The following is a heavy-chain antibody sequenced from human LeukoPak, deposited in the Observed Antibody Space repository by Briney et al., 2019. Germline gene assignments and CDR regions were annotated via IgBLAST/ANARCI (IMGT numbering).Heavy chain of an antibody. CDR1: GFTVSSNY. CDR3: AKGYMIVVVISYFDY. D-gene: IGHD3-22*01. J-gene: IGHJ4*02. CDR2: IANDGRT. Sequence: GGSLRLSCAASGFTVSSNYMSWVRQAPGKGLECVSVIANDGRTYYVNSVKGRFTISRDISKNTLYLQMSSLRAEDTAVYYCAKGYMIVVVISYFDYWGQGTLVTVSS. V-gene: IGHV3-53*01.